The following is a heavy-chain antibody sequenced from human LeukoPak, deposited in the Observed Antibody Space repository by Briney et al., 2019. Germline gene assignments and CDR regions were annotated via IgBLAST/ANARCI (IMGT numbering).Heavy chain of an antibody. V-gene: IGHV4-34*01. D-gene: IGHD3-10*01. CDR2: INHSGST. Sequence: SETLSLTCAVYGGSFSGYYWSWIRQPPGKGLEWIGEINHSGSTNYNPSLKSRVTISVDTSKNQFSLKLSSVTAADTAVYFCARRRLYDSGRFDWGQGTLVTVSS. J-gene: IGHJ4*02. CDR1: GGSFSGYY. CDR3: ARRRLYDSGRFD.